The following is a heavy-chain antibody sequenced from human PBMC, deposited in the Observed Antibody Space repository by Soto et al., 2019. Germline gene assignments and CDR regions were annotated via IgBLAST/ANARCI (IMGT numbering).Heavy chain of an antibody. D-gene: IGHD3-16*01. CDR1: GFTFDDYA. V-gene: IGHV3-9*01. CDR3: VKDISGRGSYYYYYGMDV. J-gene: IGHJ6*02. Sequence: SGGSLRLSCAASGFTFDDYAMHWVRQAPGKGLEWVSGISWNSANMNYVDSVKARFTISRDNAKHSLSLQMNSLREEDTALYYCVKDISGRGSYYYYYGMDVWGQGTTVTSP. CDR2: ISWNSANM.